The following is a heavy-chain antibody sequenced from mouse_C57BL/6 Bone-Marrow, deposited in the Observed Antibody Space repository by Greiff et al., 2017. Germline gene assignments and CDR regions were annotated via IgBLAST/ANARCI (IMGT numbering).Heavy chain of an antibody. CDR2: ISSGSSTI. CDR1: GFTFSDYG. CDR3: ARPWAYAMDY. Sequence: EVNLVESGGGLVKPGGSLKLSCAASGFTFSDYGMHWVRQAPEKGLEWVAYISSGSSTIYYADTVKGRFTISRDNAKNTLFLQMTSLRSEDTAMYYCARPWAYAMDYWGQGTSVTVSS. V-gene: IGHV5-17*01. J-gene: IGHJ4*01.